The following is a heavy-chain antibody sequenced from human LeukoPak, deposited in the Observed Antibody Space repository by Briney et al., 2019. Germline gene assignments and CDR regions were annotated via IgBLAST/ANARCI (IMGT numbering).Heavy chain of an antibody. V-gene: IGHV3-74*03. CDR1: GLTFSGLW. CDR2: INNNGTTT. D-gene: IGHD3-10*01. CDR3: ARVSGPGMNEYFHL. Sequence: PGGSLTLSCAASGLTFSGLWKLCVRHARGEGLVGVSRINNNGTTTMYADSVKGRFTLTRDNAKNTLYLQMNSLRAEDTAVYYCARVSGPGMNEYFHLWGQGTLVTVSS. J-gene: IGHJ1*01.